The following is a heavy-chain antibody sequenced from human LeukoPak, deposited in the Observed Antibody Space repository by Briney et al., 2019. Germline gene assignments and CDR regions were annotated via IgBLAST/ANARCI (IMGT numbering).Heavy chain of an antibody. V-gene: IGHV1-24*01. J-gene: IGHJ4*02. D-gene: IGHD6-19*01. CDR3: ATDSSRPGYSSGWDFDY. CDR2: FDPEDGET. CDR1: GYTFTGYY. Sequence: ASVKVSCKASGYTFTGYYMHWVRQAPGKGLEWMGGFDPEDGETIYAQKFQGRVTMTEDTSTDTAYMELSSLRSEDTAVYYCATDSSRPGYSSGWDFDYWGQGTLVTVSS.